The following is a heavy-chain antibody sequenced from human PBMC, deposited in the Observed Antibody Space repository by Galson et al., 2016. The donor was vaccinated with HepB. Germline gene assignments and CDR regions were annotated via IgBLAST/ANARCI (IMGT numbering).Heavy chain of an antibody. D-gene: IGHD6-13*01. CDR3: ARVPGYL. V-gene: IGHV3-21*04. CDR2: ISSSSSYI. CDR1: GFTFSTYA. J-gene: IGHJ3*01. Sequence: SLRLSCAASGFTFSTYAMTWVRQAPGKGLEWVSSISSSSSYIYYADSVKGRFTLSRDSSTNTLYLQMNSLRVEDTALYYCARVPGYLWGQGTMVTVSS.